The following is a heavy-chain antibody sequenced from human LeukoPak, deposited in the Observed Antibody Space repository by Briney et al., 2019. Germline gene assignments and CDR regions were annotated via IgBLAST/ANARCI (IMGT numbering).Heavy chain of an antibody. CDR2: IYHSGST. V-gene: IGHV4-4*02. CDR1: GGSIGSGNW. J-gene: IGHJ4*02. CDR3: ARRSISAPSPFDF. D-gene: IGHD6-6*01. Sequence: SETLSLTCAVSGGSIGSGNWWSWVRQPPGKGLEWIGEIYHSGSTNYNSSLKSRVSISIDTSKNQFSLQLTSMTAADTALYYCARRSISAPSPFDFWGQGTLVTVSS.